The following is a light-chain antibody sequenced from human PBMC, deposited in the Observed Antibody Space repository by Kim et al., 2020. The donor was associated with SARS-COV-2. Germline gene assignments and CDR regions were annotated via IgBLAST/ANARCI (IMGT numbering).Light chain of an antibody. J-gene: IGKJ4*01. CDR3: QHDA. CDR1: QSVGYN. Sequence: PAVLSAAAGERVTLSCRASQSVGYNLAWYQQRSGQAPRLLIYGASTRATGIPARFSGSGSGTDFTLTISNLQSGDFAVYYCQHDAFGGGTKLEI. CDR2: GAS. V-gene: IGKV3-15*01.